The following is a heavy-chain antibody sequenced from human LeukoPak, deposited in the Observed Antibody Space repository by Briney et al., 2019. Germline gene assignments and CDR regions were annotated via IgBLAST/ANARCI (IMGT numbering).Heavy chain of an antibody. CDR3: ARDRGCSSTSCYADNWFDP. Sequence: GGSLRLSCAASGFTFSSYSMNWVRQAPGRGLEWVSSISSSSTYIYYAGSVKGRFTISRDNAKNSLFLQMNSLRAEDTAVYYCARDRGCSSTSCYADNWFDPWGQGTLVTVSS. J-gene: IGHJ5*02. CDR2: ISSSSTYI. V-gene: IGHV3-21*01. D-gene: IGHD2-2*01. CDR1: GFTFSSYS.